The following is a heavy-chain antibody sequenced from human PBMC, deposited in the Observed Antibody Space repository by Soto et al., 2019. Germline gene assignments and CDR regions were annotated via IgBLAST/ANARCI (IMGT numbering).Heavy chain of an antibody. Sequence: QVQLAQSGAEVKKPGASVKVSCRASGYTFSSYHISWVRQAPGQGLEWMGWISAYNGNTNYAQKLQGRVTMTTDTXXXXXXXXXXXXXXXXXXXXXXXXXXXPTDYWGQGTLVTVSS. J-gene: IGHJ4*02. CDR1: GYTFSSYH. V-gene: IGHV1-18*01. CDR2: ISAYNGNT. CDR3: XXXXXPTDY.